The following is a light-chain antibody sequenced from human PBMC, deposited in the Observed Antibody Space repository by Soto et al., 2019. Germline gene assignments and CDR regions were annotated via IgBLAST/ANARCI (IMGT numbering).Light chain of an antibody. CDR3: AAWDDSLSGRV. J-gene: IGLJ3*02. CDR2: RNN. Sequence: QSVMTQPPSASGTPGQRVTISCFGSTSNIGSNYVYWYQQLPGTAPKLLIYRNNQRPSGVPDRFSGSKSGTSASLAISGLRSEDEADYYCAAWDDSLSGRVFGGGTKLTV. V-gene: IGLV1-47*01. CDR1: TSNIGSNY.